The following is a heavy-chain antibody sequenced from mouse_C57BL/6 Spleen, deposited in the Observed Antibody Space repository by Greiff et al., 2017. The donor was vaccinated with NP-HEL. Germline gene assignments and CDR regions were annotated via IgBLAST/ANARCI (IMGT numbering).Heavy chain of an antibody. D-gene: IGHD6-5*01. CDR1: GFSLSTFGMG. V-gene: IGHV8-8*01. CDR2: IWWDDDK. J-gene: IGHJ3*01. CDR3: ARIGGPIDKFAY. Sequence: QVTLKVCGPGILQPSQTLSLTCSFSGFSLSTFGMGVGWIRQPSGKGLEWLAHIWWDDDKYYNPALKRLLTISKATTKKQVFIKIANVDTAGTATDYCARIGGPIDKFAYWGQGTLVTVSA.